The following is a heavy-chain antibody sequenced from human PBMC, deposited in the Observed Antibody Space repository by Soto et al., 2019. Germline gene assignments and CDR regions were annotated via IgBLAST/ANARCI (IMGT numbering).Heavy chain of an antibody. CDR1: GYSFTSYW. J-gene: IGHJ6*02. V-gene: IGHV5-51*01. D-gene: IGHD2-15*01. CDR3: ARLKSQEVGAATLSYYYYGMDV. CDR2: IYPGDSDT. Sequence: GESLKISCKGSGYSFTSYWIGWVRQMPGKGPEWMGIIYPGDSDTRYSPSFQGQVTISADKSISTAYLQWSSLKASDTAMYYCARLKSQEVGAATLSYYYYGMDVWGQGTKVTVSS.